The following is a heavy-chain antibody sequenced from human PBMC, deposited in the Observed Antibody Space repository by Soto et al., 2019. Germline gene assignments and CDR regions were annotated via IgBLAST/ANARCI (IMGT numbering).Heavy chain of an antibody. Sequence: ASVKVSGKASGYSFTNNDVSWVRQATGQGLEWMGWMNPGSGDTGYAQKFQGRVTMTRDISTATAYMGLSSLRSDDTAIYYCARMATFGSLNWFDPWGQGILVTVSS. J-gene: IGHJ5*02. V-gene: IGHV1-8*01. D-gene: IGHD3-16*01. CDR2: MNPGSGDT. CDR3: ARMATFGSLNWFDP. CDR1: GYSFTNND.